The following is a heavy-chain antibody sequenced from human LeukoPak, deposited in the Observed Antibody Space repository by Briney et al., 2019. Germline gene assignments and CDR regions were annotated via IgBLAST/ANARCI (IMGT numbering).Heavy chain of an antibody. CDR2: IWYDGSNK. CDR3: ARDSDLRN. Sequence: GGSLRLSCAASGFAFSSYAIHWVRQAPGKGLEWVAVIWYDGSNKYYADSVKGRFTISRDNSKNTLYLQMNSLRAEDTAVYYCARDSDLRNWGQGTLVTVSS. V-gene: IGHV3-33*08. D-gene: IGHD3-10*01. CDR1: GFAFSSYA. J-gene: IGHJ4*02.